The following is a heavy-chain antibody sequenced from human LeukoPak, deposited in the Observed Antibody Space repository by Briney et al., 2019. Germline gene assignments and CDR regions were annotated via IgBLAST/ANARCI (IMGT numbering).Heavy chain of an antibody. CDR3: AQGSNYDAYYFDY. V-gene: IGHV3-30*02. D-gene: IGHD4-11*01. J-gene: IGHJ4*02. CDR1: GFTFSSYG. Sequence: GGSLRLSCAASGFTFSSYGMHWVRQAPGKGLEWVAFIRYDGSNKYYADSVKGRFTISRDNSKNTLYLQMNSLRAEDTAVYYCAQGSNYDAYYFDYWGQGTLVTVSS. CDR2: IRYDGSNK.